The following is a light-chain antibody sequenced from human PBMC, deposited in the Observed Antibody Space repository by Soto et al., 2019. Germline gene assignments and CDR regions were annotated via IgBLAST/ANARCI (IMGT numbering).Light chain of an antibody. J-gene: IGLJ3*02. CDR2: TSN. CDR1: NSDVRYNT. Sequence: QPVLTQPPSASGTPGQRVTISCFGSNSDVRYNTVNWYQHFPGTAPKLLIHTSNRRPAGVPDRFSGSKSGTSASLAISGVESEDEAVYYCAAWDDSLRSPVLGGGTKLTVL. V-gene: IGLV1-44*01. CDR3: AAWDDSLRSPV.